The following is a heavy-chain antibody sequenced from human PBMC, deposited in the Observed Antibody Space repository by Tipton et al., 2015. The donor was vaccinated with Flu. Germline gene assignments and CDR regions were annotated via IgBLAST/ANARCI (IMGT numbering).Heavy chain of an antibody. CDR3: ARDRSPGLERLDYYYLDV. D-gene: IGHD3-10*01. CDR1: GGTFDTYS. Sequence: QLVQSGAEVKKPGSSVTVSCKASGGTFDTYSITWVRQAPGQGLEWMGGVNPFFGPPQYAQKFEGRVTITADDSTNTSDMELSGLTSDDTALYYCARDRSPGLERLDYYYLDVWGNGTMVTVSS. J-gene: IGHJ6*03. V-gene: IGHV1-69*01. CDR2: VNPFFGPP.